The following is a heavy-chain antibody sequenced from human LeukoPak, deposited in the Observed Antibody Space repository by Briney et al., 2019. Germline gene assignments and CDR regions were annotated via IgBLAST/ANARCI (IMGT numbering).Heavy chain of an antibody. V-gene: IGHV3-7*03. Sequence: GGSLRLSCSASGLNFHDVWMTWVRQTPGRGLEWVANIKGDGSEKNYVGSVRGRFTTSRDNAQNLLFLQMDNLRAEDTAIYYCEAYGSVWGQGTLVIVSS. CDR1: GLNFHDVW. CDR3: EAYGSV. CDR2: IKGDGSEK. J-gene: IGHJ4*02. D-gene: IGHD3-10*01.